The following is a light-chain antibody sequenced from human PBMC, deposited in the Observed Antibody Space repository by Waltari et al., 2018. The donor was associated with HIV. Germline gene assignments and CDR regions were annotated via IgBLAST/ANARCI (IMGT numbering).Light chain of an antibody. CDR2: DAS. V-gene: IGKV3-11*01. CDR3: QQRRRWPIT. Sequence: DIVLTQSPAILSFSPGEGITLSCSASQDVGSYLAWYQHKPGQAPRLLIYDASNRATGIPARFSGGGSGTDFTLTISRLEPDDFALYYCQQRRRWPITFGQGTRIEI. CDR1: QDVGSY. J-gene: IGKJ5*01.